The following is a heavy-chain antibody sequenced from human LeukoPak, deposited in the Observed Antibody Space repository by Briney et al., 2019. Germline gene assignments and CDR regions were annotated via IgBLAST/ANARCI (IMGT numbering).Heavy chain of an antibody. D-gene: IGHD3-10*01. CDR3: ARAGGSGWFDP. CDR2: IGGSGGGVSAGLT. CDR1: GFGFTRSA. J-gene: IGHJ5*02. Sequence: PGEPLRLSCADSGFGFTRSAMTWVRQPPGRGLEWVASIGGSGGGVSAGLTYYSDSVKGRFTISRDNSKNTLYLQMNSLRAEDTAVYYCARAGGSGWFDPWGQGTLVTVSS. V-gene: IGHV3-23*01.